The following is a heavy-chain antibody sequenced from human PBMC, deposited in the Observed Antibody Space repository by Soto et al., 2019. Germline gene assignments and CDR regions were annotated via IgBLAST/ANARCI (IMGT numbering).Heavy chain of an antibody. CDR1: GFTFTAYP. V-gene: IGHV1-3*01. CDR3: ASRPNLQWGPLDY. J-gene: IGHJ4*02. CDR2: INAGNGAT. Sequence: ASVKVSCKASGFTFTAYPIHLVRQVPGHILQWMGCINAGNGATKYSRIFQARLTISRDTSASAADMEMTGLTSADTAVYYCASRPNLQWGPLDYWGQGSLVTVSS. D-gene: IGHD6-19*01.